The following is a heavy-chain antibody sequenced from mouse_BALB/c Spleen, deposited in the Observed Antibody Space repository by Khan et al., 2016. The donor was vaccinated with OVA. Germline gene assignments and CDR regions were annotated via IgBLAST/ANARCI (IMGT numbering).Heavy chain of an antibody. D-gene: IGHD1-1*01. Sequence: EVELVESGPGLVKPSQSLSLTCTVTGYSITSDYAWNWIRQFPGNKLEWMGYISYSGRTSYNPSHKSRISITRDTSKNPFFLQLNSVTTEDTATYYCARSGTITTVVATDFDYWGQGTTLTVSS. CDR1: GYSITSDYA. CDR2: ISYSGRT. J-gene: IGHJ2*01. CDR3: ARSGTITTVVATDFDY. V-gene: IGHV3-2*02.